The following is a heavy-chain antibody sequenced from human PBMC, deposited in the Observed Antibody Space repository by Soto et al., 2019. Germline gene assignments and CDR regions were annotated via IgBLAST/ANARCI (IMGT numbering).Heavy chain of an antibody. Sequence: CGPTLVNPTQTLTLTCTFSGFSLSTVGMHVSWIRQPPGKALEWLARIDWDDDKWYSPSLKTRLTISKDTSKNRVVLTVTNMDPVDTATYYCARMTTTHSFAFWGQGTLVTVSS. CDR1: GFSLSTVGMH. CDR3: ARMTTTHSFAF. CDR2: IDWDDDK. J-gene: IGHJ4*02. V-gene: IGHV2-70*04. D-gene: IGHD4-4*01.